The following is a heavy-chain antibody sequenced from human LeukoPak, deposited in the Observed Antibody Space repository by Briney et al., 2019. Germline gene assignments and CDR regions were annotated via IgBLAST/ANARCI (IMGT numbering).Heavy chain of an antibody. CDR2: ISGSGAST. Sequence: GGSLRLSCAASGFTFSSYSMNWVRRAPGKGLEWVSVISGSGASTYYADSVKGRFTISRDNSKNTLYLQMNSLRAEDTAVYYCARGVRGVLGLNYYYYYGMDVWGQGTTVTVSS. CDR1: GFTFSSYS. D-gene: IGHD3-10*01. V-gene: IGHV3-23*01. CDR3: ARGVRGVLGLNYYYYYGMDV. J-gene: IGHJ6*02.